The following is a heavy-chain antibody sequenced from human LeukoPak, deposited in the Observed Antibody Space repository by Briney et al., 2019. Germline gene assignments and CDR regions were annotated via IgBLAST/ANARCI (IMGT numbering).Heavy chain of an antibody. CDR1: GGTFSSYA. D-gene: IGHD2-2*01. V-gene: IGHV1-69*13. CDR3: ARESDLGYCSSTSCPGGRGYYYYGMDV. Sequence: ASVKVSCKASGGTFSSYAISWVRQAPGQGLEWIGGIIPIFGTANYAQKFQGRVTITADESTSTAYMELSSLRSEDTAVYYCARESDLGYCSSTSCPGGRGYYYYGMDVWGQGTTVTVSS. CDR2: IIPIFGTA. J-gene: IGHJ6*02.